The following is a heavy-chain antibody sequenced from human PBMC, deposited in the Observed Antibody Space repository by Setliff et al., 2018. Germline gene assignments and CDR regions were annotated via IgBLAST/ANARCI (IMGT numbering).Heavy chain of an antibody. Sequence: SETLSLTCAVSGDSISSSNWRNWVRQPPGKGLEWIGEIYHSGSTKYNPSLKSRVTISVDKSKNQFSLKLSSVTAAGTAVYYCARSSYSGSYLNVWGQGTTVTVSS. CDR3: ARSSYSGSYLNV. CDR2: IYHSGST. CDR1: GDSISSSNW. D-gene: IGHD1-26*01. J-gene: IGHJ6*02. V-gene: IGHV4-4*02.